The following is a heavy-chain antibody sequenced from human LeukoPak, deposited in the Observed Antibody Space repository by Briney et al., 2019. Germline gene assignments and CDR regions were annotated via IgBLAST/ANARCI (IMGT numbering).Heavy chain of an antibody. CDR2: ISGSGGST. V-gene: IGHV3-23*01. D-gene: IGHD3-22*01. CDR1: GFTFSSYA. J-gene: IGHJ4*02. CDR3: AKPEDYYDSSGAPVYFDY. Sequence: PGGSLRLSCAASGFTFSSYAMSWVRQAPGKGLEWVSAISGSGGSTYYADSVKGRFTISRDNSKNTLYLQMNSLRAEDTAVYYCAKPEDYYDSSGAPVYFDYGGQGTLVTVSS.